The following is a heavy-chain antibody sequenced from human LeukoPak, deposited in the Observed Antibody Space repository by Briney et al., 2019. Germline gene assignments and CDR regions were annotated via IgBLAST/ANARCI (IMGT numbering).Heavy chain of an antibody. V-gene: IGHV3-21*04. J-gene: IGHJ4*02. CDR1: GFTFSSYS. Sequence: GGSLRLSCATSGFTFSSYSMNWVRQAPGKGLEWVSSISSSSSYIYYADSVKGRFTISRDNSKNTLYLQMNSLRAEDTAVYYCAKGLRIVVVTAYSDYWGQGTLVTVSS. CDR2: ISSSSSYI. D-gene: IGHD2-21*02. CDR3: AKGLRIVVVTAYSDY.